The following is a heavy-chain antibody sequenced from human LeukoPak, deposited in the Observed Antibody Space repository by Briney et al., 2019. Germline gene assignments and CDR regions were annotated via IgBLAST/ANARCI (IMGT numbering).Heavy chain of an antibody. Sequence: SETLSLTCTVSSGSISTSNYYWGWVRQPPGKALEWIGNIFYSGSTYYSPSLESRVTISLDTSKNQFSLKLSSVTAADTAVYYCAREAYDFWSGYYTGMSGYFDYWGQGTLVTVSS. CDR2: IFYSGST. CDR1: SGSISTSNYY. CDR3: AREAYDFWSGYYTGMSGYFDY. J-gene: IGHJ4*02. D-gene: IGHD3-3*01. V-gene: IGHV4-39*07.